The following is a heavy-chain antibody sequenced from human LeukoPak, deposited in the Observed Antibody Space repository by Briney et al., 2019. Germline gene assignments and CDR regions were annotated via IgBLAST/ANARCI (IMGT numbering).Heavy chain of an antibody. V-gene: IGHV1-69*04. J-gene: IGHJ4*02. D-gene: IGHD3-22*01. CDR2: IIPILGIA. CDR3: ARDQPLDYDSSGYFPFIFDY. Sequence: SVKVSCKASGGTSSSYAISWVRQAPGQGLEWMGRIIPILGIANYAQKFQGRVTITADKSTSTAYMELSSLRSEDTAVYYCARDQPLDYDSSGYFPFIFDYWGQGTLVTVSS. CDR1: GGTSSSYA.